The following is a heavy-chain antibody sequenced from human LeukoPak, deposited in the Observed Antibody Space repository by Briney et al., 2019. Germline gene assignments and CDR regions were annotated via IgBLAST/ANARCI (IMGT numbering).Heavy chain of an antibody. V-gene: IGHV3-23*01. D-gene: IGHD3-22*01. CDR2: ISGSGDST. CDR3: AKGATVVVVTTIQY. Sequence: GGSLRLSCAASGFTFSSYAMSWVRQAPGKGLEWVSAISGSGDSTYYADSVKGRFTISRDNSKNTLFLQMNSLRAEDTAVYYCAKGATVVVVTTIQYWGQGTLVTVSS. J-gene: IGHJ1*01. CDR1: GFTFSSYA.